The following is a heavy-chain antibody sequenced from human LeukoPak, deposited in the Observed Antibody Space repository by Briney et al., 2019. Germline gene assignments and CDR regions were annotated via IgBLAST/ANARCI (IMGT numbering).Heavy chain of an antibody. CDR2: MNPVSGTA. CDR3: ARAPMGAAALY. D-gene: IGHD6-13*01. CDR1: GYTFTSYG. J-gene: IGHJ4*02. V-gene: IGHV1-8*02. Sequence: GASVKVSCKASGYTFTSYGINWVRQAPGQGLEWMGWMNPVSGTAGSAQKFQGRITLTRDTSINTAYMELSSLRSDDTAFYYCARAPMGAAALYWGQGTLVTVPS.